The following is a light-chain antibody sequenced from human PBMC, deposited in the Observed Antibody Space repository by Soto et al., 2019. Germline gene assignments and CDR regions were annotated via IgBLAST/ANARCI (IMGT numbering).Light chain of an antibody. CDR3: QQYVISVT. Sequence: EIVLTQSPGTLSLSPGERSTLSCMAIQSISGNYLAWYQQKPGQAPRLLIYGASNRATGIPERLSGSGSGTDFTLTISRLEPQDYAMYYCQQYVISVTFGQGTRLEIK. J-gene: IGKJ5*01. CDR1: QSISGNY. CDR2: GAS. V-gene: IGKV3-20*01.